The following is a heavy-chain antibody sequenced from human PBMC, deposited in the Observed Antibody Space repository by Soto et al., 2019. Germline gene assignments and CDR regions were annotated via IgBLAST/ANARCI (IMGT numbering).Heavy chain of an antibody. CDR3: ARPTYYYDSSGPPAY. Sequence: GGSLRLSCAASGFTFSTYSMNWVRQAPGKGLEWVSYISSSSSTIFCTDSVKGRFTVSRDNAKNSLYLQMNSLRAEDTAVYYSARPTYYYDSSGPPAYWGQGTLVTVSS. CDR1: GFTFSTYS. V-gene: IGHV3-48*01. J-gene: IGHJ4*02. D-gene: IGHD3-22*01. CDR2: ISSSSSTI.